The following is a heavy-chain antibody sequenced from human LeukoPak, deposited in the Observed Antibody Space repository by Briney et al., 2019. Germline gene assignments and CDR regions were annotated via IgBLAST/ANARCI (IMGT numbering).Heavy chain of an antibody. CDR3: ARGGRVSSGYYYATLYYYGMDV. D-gene: IGHD3-22*01. CDR2: INHSGST. Sequence: PSETLSLTCAVYGGSFSGYYWSRIRQPPGKGLEWIGEINHSGSTNYNPSLKSRVTISVDTSKNQFSLKLSSVTAADTAVYYCARGGRVSSGYYYATLYYYGMDVWGQGTTVTVSS. CDR1: GGSFSGYY. J-gene: IGHJ6*02. V-gene: IGHV4-34*01.